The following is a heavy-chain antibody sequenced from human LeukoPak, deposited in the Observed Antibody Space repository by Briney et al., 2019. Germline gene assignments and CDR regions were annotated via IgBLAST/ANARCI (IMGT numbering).Heavy chain of an antibody. D-gene: IGHD1-20*01. CDR3: ARVTPRAADWYNWNPPEGAFDI. J-gene: IGHJ3*02. Sequence: GRSLRLSCAASGFTFSSYAMHWVRQAPGKGLEWVAVISYDGSNKYYADSVKGRFTISRDNSKNTLYLQMNSLRAEDTAVYYCARVTPRAADWYNWNPPEGAFDIWGQGTMVTVSS. CDR1: GFTFSSYA. CDR2: ISYDGSNK. V-gene: IGHV3-30-3*01.